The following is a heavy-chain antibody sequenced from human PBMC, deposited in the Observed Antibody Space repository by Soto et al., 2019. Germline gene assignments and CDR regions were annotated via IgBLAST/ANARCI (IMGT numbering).Heavy chain of an antibody. J-gene: IGHJ5*02. CDR3: ARFVTGYYTNWFDP. CDR2: IYHGGST. D-gene: IGHD3-9*01. Sequence: QLQLQESGSGLVKPSQTLSLTCAVSGGSISTGGYSWSWIRQPPGKGLEWIGYIYHGGSTYYNPSLKSRVTISLDRSKKQFSPKLSSVTAADTAVYYCARFVTGYYTNWFDPWGQGTLVTVSS. V-gene: IGHV4-30-2*01. CDR1: GGSISTGGYS.